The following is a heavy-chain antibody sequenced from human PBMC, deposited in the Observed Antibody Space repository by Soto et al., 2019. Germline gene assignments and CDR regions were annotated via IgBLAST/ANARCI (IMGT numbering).Heavy chain of an antibody. CDR1: GFTFNRYR. CDR3: ARRHSGSSWYYFDY. J-gene: IGHJ4*02. Sequence: GGSLRLSCAASGFTFNRYRMSWVRQAPGKGLEWVSVIYSGGSTYYADSVRGRFTISRDNSKNTLYLQMNSLRAEDTAVYYCARRHSGSSWYYFDYWGQGTLVTVSS. CDR2: IYSGGST. V-gene: IGHV3-53*01. D-gene: IGHD6-13*01.